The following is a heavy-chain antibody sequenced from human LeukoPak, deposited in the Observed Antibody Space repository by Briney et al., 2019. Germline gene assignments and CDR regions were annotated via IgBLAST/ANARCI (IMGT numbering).Heavy chain of an antibody. Sequence: PSETLSLTCTVSGDSISSYYWSWIRQSAGRGLEWIGRQYTSGNTNYNPSLKGRVTISVDKSKNQFSLNLSSVTAADTAVYYCASDLPMVRGVIIPLIYWGQGILVTVSS. CDR1: GDSISSYY. V-gene: IGHV4-4*07. CDR2: QYTSGNT. J-gene: IGHJ4*02. CDR3: ASDLPMVRGVIIPLIY. D-gene: IGHD3-10*01.